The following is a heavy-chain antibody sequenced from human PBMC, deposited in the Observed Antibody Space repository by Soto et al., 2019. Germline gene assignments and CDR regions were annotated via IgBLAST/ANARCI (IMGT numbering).Heavy chain of an antibody. Sequence: QVQLVQSGAEVKKPGSSVKVSCKASVGTFGTYTISWVRQAPGQGLEWMGRIVPYLDITDYAQKFQGRFTIAADKSTTTAYMELNRLRSEYTAVYFCARDTTYWGQGTLVTVSS. CDR1: VGTFGTYT. CDR3: ARDTTY. CDR2: IVPYLDIT. J-gene: IGHJ4*02. V-gene: IGHV1-69*02. D-gene: IGHD5-18*01.